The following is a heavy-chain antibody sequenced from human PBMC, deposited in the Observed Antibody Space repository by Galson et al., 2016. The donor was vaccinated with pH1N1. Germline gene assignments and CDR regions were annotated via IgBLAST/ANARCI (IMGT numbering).Heavy chain of an antibody. V-gene: IGHV3-30*02. D-gene: IGHD4-17*01. Sequence: SLRLSCAASGFSFIASGMHWVRQIPGKGLEWVAFIRYGGSDTYYLDSVKGRFTISRDNSKNTRYLQMNLLRTEDTSVYYFAKDSGDFNGRFDYWGQGTLVSVSS. CDR2: IRYGGSDT. CDR1: GFSFIASG. J-gene: IGHJ4*02. CDR3: AKDSGDFNGRFDY.